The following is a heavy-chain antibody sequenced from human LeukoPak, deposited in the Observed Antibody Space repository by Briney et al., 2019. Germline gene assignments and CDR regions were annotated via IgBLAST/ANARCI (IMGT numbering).Heavy chain of an antibody. Sequence: GGSLRLSCAASGFTFSDYYMSWIRQAPGKGLEWVSYISSSGSTIYYADSVKGRFTISRDNSKNTLYLQMNSLRAEDTAVYYCAKDKEGGWYTKASGDAFDIWGQGTMVTVSS. CDR2: ISSSGSTI. J-gene: IGHJ3*02. CDR3: AKDKEGGWYTKASGDAFDI. D-gene: IGHD6-19*01. CDR1: GFTFSDYY. V-gene: IGHV3-11*01.